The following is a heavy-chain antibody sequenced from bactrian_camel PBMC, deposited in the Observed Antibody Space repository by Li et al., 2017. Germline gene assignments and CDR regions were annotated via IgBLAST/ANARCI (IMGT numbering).Heavy chain of an antibody. J-gene: IGHJ4*01. CDR3: AASQEWYGGSRYCWQGQEEYNY. D-gene: IGHD6*01. Sequence: HVQLVESGGGSVKTGGSLTLSCVASGSTYSMGSMGCMGWFRQFPGKERERVATWYMGGNTFYADSVKGRFTISKDDSRSILYLQMNSLRPEDTAMYYCAASQEWYGGSRYCWQGQEEYNYWGQGTQVTVS. V-gene: IGHV3S53*01. CDR1: GSTYSMGSMGC. CDR2: WYMGGNT.